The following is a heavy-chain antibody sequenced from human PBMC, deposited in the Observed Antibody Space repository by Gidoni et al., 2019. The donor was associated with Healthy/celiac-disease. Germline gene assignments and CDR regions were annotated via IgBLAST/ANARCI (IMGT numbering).Heavy chain of an antibody. D-gene: IGHD2-2*02. J-gene: IGHJ3*02. Sequence: GDGLEWIGEINNSGSTNYNPSLKSRVTISVETSKNQFSLKLSSVTAADTAVYYCARVWGYCSSTICYIFDAFDIWGQVTMVTVSS. V-gene: IGHV4-34*01. CDR2: INNSGST. CDR3: ARVWGYCSSTICYIFDAFDI.